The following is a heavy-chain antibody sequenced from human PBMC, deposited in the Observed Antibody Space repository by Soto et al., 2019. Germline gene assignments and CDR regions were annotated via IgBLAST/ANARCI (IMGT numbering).Heavy chain of an antibody. CDR2: FYYSGST. Sequence: SDPLSPTYIGSGSPIRSSTYDRRWMPHPPVMGLEWIGSFYYSGSTYYNPSLKSRVTISVDTSKNQFSLKLSSVTAADTAVYYCASHSHSTVPYYYYYGMDVWGQGT. V-gene: IGHV4-39*01. CDR3: ASHSHSTVPYYYYYGMDV. CDR1: GSPIRSSTYD. D-gene: IGHD4-17*01. J-gene: IGHJ6*02.